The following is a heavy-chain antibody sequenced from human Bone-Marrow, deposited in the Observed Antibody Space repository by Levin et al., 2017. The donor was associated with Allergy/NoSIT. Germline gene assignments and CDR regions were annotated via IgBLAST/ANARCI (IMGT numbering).Heavy chain of an antibody. J-gene: IGHJ6*02. D-gene: IGHD1-26*01. Sequence: GGSLRLSCAASGFTFSSYGMHWVRQAPGKGLEWVAVISYDGNNKYYADSVRGRFTISRANSKDTLFLQLDSLRPEDTAVYYCANVAASVGKSYRYYLYAMDDWGQGTTVTVSS. V-gene: IGHV3-30*18. CDR3: ANVAASVGKSYRYYLYAMDD. CDR2: ISYDGNNK. CDR1: GFTFSSYG.